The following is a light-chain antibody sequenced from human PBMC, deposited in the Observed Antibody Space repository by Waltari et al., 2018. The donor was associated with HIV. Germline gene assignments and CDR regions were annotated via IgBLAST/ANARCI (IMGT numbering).Light chain of an antibody. Sequence: DIQMTQSPSSLSASVGDRVTITCRASQSISTYLNWYQQKPGKAPKVLIYDASSVQSGVPSRFSGSGSGTDFTLIISSLQPEDFATYYCQQSHVTPRTFGQGTKVEIK. CDR2: DAS. CDR3: QQSHVTPRT. J-gene: IGKJ1*01. CDR1: QSISTY. V-gene: IGKV1-39*01.